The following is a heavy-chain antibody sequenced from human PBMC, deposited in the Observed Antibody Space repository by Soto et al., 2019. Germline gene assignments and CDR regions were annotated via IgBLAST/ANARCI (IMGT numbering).Heavy chain of an antibody. V-gene: IGHV3-74*01. D-gene: IGHD3-16*01. CDR2: INGDGSTT. J-gene: IGHJ4*01. Sequence: EVQLVESGGGLVQPGGSLRLSCAASGFTFSNYWIHWVRQAPGEGLVWVSRINGDGSTTTYAHFEKRRFTIARDNAQNTLYLQMDSLWADDTAGYYCTRGGTSATYCGLFYDWGHGALVTVSS. CDR3: TRGGTSATYCGLFYD. CDR1: GFTFSNYW.